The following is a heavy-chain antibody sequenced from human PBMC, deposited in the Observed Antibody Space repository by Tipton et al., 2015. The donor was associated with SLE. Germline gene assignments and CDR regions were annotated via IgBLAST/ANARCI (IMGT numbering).Heavy chain of an antibody. CDR3: ARDLYSYGWFDY. Sequence: LRLSCTVSGGSISSYYWSWIRQPAGKGLEWIGRIYTSGSTNYNPSLKSRVTISVDTSKNQFSLKLSSVTAADTAVYYCARDLYSYGWFDYWGQGTLVTVSS. D-gene: IGHD5-18*01. J-gene: IGHJ4*02. CDR1: GGSISSYY. V-gene: IGHV4-4*07. CDR2: IYTSGST.